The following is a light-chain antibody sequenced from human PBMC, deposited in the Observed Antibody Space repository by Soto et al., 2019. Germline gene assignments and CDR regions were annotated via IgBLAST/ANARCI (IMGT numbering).Light chain of an antibody. CDR1: SSDIGSYNL. Sequence: QSALTQPASVSGSPGQSITISCTGTSSDIGSYNLVSWYQHHPGKAPKLMIYEVSKRPSGVSNRFSGSKSGNTASLTISGLQAEDEADYYCCSYAGSVLFGGGTKLTVL. V-gene: IGLV2-23*02. J-gene: IGLJ2*01. CDR2: EVS. CDR3: CSYAGSVL.